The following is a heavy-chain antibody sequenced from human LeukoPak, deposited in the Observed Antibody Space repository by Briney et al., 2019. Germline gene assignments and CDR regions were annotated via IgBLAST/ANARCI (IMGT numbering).Heavy chain of an antibody. CDR3: AGAKAAYYYYYYMDV. Sequence: SETLSLTCAVYGGSFSGYYWSWIRQPPGKGLEWIGEINHSGSTNYNPSLKSRVTISVDTSKNQFSLRLSSVTAADTAVYYCAGAKAAYYYYYYMDVWGKGTTVTVSS. CDR1: GGSFSGYY. CDR2: INHSGST. J-gene: IGHJ6*03. V-gene: IGHV4-34*01. D-gene: IGHD2-15*01.